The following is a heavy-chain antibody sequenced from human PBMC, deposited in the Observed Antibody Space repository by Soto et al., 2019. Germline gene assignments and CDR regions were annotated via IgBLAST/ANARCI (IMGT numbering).Heavy chain of an antibody. CDR1: GYSFTSYW. CDR2: IYPGDSDT. CDR3: ARQSGYCSGGSCRHNWLDP. J-gene: IGHJ5*02. Sequence: GGSLKISCKGSGYSFTSYWIGWVRQMPGKGPEWMGIIYPGDSDTRYSPSFQGQVTISADKSISTAYLQWSSLKASDTAMYYCARQSGYCSGGSCRHNWLDPWGQGTLVTVSS. V-gene: IGHV5-51*01. D-gene: IGHD2-15*01.